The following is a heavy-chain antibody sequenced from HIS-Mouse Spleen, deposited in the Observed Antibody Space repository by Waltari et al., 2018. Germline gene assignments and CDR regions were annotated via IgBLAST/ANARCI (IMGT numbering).Heavy chain of an antibody. Sequence: QVQLVESGGGVVQPGRSLRLSCAASGFTFSSYGMHWVRQAPGKGLEWGAVISYDGSNKDYADSVKGRFTISRDNSKNTLYLQMNSLRAEDTAVYYCAKDRGSQFDYWGQGTLVTVSS. CDR1: GFTFSSYG. V-gene: IGHV3-30*18. CDR2: ISYDGSNK. D-gene: IGHD1-26*01. CDR3: AKDRGSQFDY. J-gene: IGHJ4*02.